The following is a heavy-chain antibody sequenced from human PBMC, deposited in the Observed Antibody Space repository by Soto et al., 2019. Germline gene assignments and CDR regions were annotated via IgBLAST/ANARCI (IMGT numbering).Heavy chain of an antibody. CDR2: INPNSGGT. Sequence: ASVKVSCKASGYTFTGYYMHWVRQAPGQGLEWMGWINPNSGGTNYAQKFQGRVTMTRDTSISTAYMELSRLRSDDTAVYYCAREGPLEYYDFWSVYYSLGYGMDVWGQGTTVTVSS. D-gene: IGHD3-3*01. V-gene: IGHV1-2*02. CDR1: GYTFTGYY. CDR3: AREGPLEYYDFWSVYYSLGYGMDV. J-gene: IGHJ6*02.